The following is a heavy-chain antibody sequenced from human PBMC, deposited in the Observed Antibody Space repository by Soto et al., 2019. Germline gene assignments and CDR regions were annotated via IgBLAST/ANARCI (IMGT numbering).Heavy chain of an antibody. D-gene: IGHD3-10*01. CDR1: GGSISSGDYY. Sequence: KPSETLSLTCTVPGGSISSGDYYWSWIRQPPGKGLEWIGYIYYSGSTYYNPSLKSRVTISVDTSKNQFSLKLSSVTAADTAVYYCARTSGEPEGNWFDPWGQGTLVTVSS. CDR2: IYYSGST. J-gene: IGHJ5*02. CDR3: ARTSGEPEGNWFDP. V-gene: IGHV4-30-4*01.